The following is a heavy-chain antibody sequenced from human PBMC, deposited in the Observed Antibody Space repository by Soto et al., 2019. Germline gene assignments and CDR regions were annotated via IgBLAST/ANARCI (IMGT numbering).Heavy chain of an antibody. CDR3: ARGSWYDILTGRPYYYYYYGMDV. D-gene: IGHD3-9*01. V-gene: IGHV4-59*01. CDR1: GGSISSYY. CDR2: IYYSGST. J-gene: IGHJ6*02. Sequence: TVSGGSISSYYWSWIRQPPGKGLEWIGYIYYSGSTNYNPSLKSRVTISVDTSKNQFSLKLSSVTAADTAVYYCARGSWYDILTGRPYYYYYYGMDVWGQGTTVTVSS.